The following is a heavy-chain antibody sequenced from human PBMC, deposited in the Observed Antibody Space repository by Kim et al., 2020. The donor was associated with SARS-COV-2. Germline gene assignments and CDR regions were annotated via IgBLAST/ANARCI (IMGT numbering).Heavy chain of an antibody. Sequence: SVKGRFTISRDNAKNSLYLQMNSLRDEDTAVYYCAREGVLVVYACYYGMDVWGQGTTVTVSS. J-gene: IGHJ6*02. V-gene: IGHV3-48*02. CDR3: AREGVLVVYACYYGMDV. D-gene: IGHD2-8*02.